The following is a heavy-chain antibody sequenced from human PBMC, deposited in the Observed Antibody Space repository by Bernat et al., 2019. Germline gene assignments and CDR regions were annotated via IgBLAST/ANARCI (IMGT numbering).Heavy chain of an antibody. V-gene: IGHV3-23*01. CDR3: AKDLAAVGGRRYYDYGMDD. CDR1: GFTFSSYA. Sequence: EVQLLESGGGLVQPGGSLRLSCAASGFTFSSYAMSWVRQAPGKGLEWVSAISGSGGSTYYADSVKGRFTISRDNSKNTLYLQMNSLRAEDTAVYYWAKDLAAVGGRRYYDYGMDDWGQGTMVTVSS. CDR2: ISGSGGST. J-gene: IGHJ6*02. D-gene: IGHD6-19*01.